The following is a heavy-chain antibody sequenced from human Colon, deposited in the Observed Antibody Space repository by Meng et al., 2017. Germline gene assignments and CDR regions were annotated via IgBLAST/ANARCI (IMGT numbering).Heavy chain of an antibody. V-gene: IGHV3-74*01. Sequence: GESLKISCAASGFTFSSYWMHWVRQAPGKGLVWVSRINSDGSSTSYADSVKGRFTISRDNAKNTLYLQMNSLRAEDTAVYYCARVVVGATSLRYYYGMDVWGQGTTVTV. J-gene: IGHJ6*02. CDR1: GFTFSSYW. CDR2: INSDGSST. CDR3: ARVVVGATSLRYYYGMDV. D-gene: IGHD1-26*01.